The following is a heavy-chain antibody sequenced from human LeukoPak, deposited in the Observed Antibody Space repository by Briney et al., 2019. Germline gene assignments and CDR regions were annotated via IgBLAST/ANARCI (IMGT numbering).Heavy chain of an antibody. Sequence: GGSLRLSCAASGFTFSDYWMHWVRQAPGKGPEWVGRIKSKTDGETTDYAAAVKSRFSLSRDDSKNMVYLQMTSLKTDDTAVYYCTTLVGAPTYWGQGTPVTVSS. D-gene: IGHD1-26*01. CDR2: IKSKTDGETT. J-gene: IGHJ4*02. CDR1: GFTFSDYW. V-gene: IGHV3-15*01. CDR3: TTLVGAPTY.